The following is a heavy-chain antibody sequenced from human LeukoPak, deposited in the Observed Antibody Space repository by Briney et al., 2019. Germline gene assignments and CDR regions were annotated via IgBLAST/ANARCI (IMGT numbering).Heavy chain of an antibody. CDR2: ISSTSDYI. CDR3: VSGNDPDSTWENYRLDAFDI. Sequence: GGCLRLSCAASGYTFSHYSVNWVRQAPGKGLEWVSSISSTSDYIYYADSVKGRFTISRDNTKSSLYLQMNSLRAHDTAVYYCVSGNDPDSTWENYRLDAFDIWGQGTTVIVSS. V-gene: IGHV3-21*01. CDR1: GYTFSHYS. J-gene: IGHJ3*02. D-gene: IGHD3-16*02.